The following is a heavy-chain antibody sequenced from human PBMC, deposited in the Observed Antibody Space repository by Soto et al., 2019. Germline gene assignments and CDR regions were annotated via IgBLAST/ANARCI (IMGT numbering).Heavy chain of an antibody. Sequence: ASVKVSCKASGYTFTGYYMHWVRQAPGQGLEWMGWFNPNSGGTNYAQKFQGWVTMTGDTSTDTAYMELSSLRSEDTAVYYCATDLQWLVDAWGQGTLVTVSS. CDR2: FNPNSGGT. CDR1: GYTFTGYY. J-gene: IGHJ5*02. D-gene: IGHD6-19*01. V-gene: IGHV1-2*04. CDR3: ATDLQWLVDA.